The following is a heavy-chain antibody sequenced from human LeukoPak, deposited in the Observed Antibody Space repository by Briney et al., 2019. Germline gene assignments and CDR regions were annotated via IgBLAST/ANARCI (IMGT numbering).Heavy chain of an antibody. CDR1: GYSFTSYW. D-gene: IGHD3-22*01. CDR3: ARRFYYYDSSGYYYSDWFDP. J-gene: IGHJ5*02. Sequence: GASLKISCKGSGYSFTSYWIGWVRQMPGKVLEWMGIIYPGDSDTRYSPSFQGQVTISADKSISTAYLQWSSLKASDTAMYYCARRFYYYDSSGYYYSDWFDPWGQGTLVTVSS. V-gene: IGHV5-51*01. CDR2: IYPGDSDT.